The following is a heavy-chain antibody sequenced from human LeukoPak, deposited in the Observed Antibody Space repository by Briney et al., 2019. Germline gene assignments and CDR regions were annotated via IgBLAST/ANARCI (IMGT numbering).Heavy chain of an antibody. CDR3: ARVIAVAGYYFDY. V-gene: IGHV4-31*03. CDR1: GGSISSGGYY. Sequence: SQTLSLTCTVSGGSISSGGYYWSWIRQHPGKGLEWIGYIYYSGSTYYNPSLKSRVTISVDTSKNQFSLKLSSVTAADTAVYYCARVIAVAGYYFDYWGQGTLVTVSS. D-gene: IGHD6-19*01. CDR2: IYYSGST. J-gene: IGHJ4*02.